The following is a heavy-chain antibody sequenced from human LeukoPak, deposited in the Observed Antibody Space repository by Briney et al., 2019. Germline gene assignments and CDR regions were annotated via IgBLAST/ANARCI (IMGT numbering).Heavy chain of an antibody. D-gene: IGHD6-13*01. CDR1: GYTFTSYY. CDR3: AKSIWEIAAAGALDY. Sequence: GASVTVSCTASGYTFTSYYMHWVRQAPGQGLEWMGIINPSGGSTSYAQKFQGRVTMTRDTSTSTVYMELSSLRSEDTAVYYCAKSIWEIAAAGALDYWGQGTLVTVSS. CDR2: INPSGGST. V-gene: IGHV1-46*01. J-gene: IGHJ4*02.